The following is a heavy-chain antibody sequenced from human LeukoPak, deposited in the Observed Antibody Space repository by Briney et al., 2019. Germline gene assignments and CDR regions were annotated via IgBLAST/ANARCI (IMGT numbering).Heavy chain of an antibody. CDR2: IYTSGST. CDR3: ARGRWLQTNDAFDI. CDR1: GGSISSGSYY. Sequence: SETLSLTCTVSGGSISSGSYYWSWIRQPAGKGLEWIGRIYTSGSTNYNPSPKSRVTISYTSKNQFSLKLNSVTAADTAVYYCARGRWLQTNDAFDIWGQGTMVTVSS. V-gene: IGHV4-61*02. J-gene: IGHJ3*02. D-gene: IGHD5-24*01.